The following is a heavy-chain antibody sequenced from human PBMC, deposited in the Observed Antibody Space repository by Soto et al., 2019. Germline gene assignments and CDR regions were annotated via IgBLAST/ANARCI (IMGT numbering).Heavy chain of an antibody. V-gene: IGHV3-11*01. CDR2: ISSSGSTI. D-gene: IGHD1-20*01. J-gene: IGHJ4*02. CDR1: GFTFSSYS. CDR3: ARTINWKHAGALEY. Sequence: GGSLRLSCAASGFTFSSYSMHWIRQSPGKGLEWVSFISSSGSTIYYADSVKGRFTISRDNAKNSLYLQMNSLRAEDTAVYYCARTINWKHAGALEYWGQGTLVTVSS.